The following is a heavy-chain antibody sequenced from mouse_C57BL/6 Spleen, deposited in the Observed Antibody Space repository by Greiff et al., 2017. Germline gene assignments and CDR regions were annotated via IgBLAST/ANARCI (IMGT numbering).Heavy chain of an antibody. J-gene: IGHJ3*01. CDR2: IYPGDGDT. D-gene: IGHD2-4*01. CDR1: GYAFSSYW. Sequence: VQLQESGAELVKPGASVKISCKASGYAFSSYWMNWVKQRPGKGLEWIGQIYPGDGDTNYNGKFKGKATLTADKSSSTAYMQLSSLTSEDSAVYFCARSGAIYYDYDGFAYWGQGTLVTVSA. CDR3: ARSGAIYYDYDGFAY. V-gene: IGHV1-80*01.